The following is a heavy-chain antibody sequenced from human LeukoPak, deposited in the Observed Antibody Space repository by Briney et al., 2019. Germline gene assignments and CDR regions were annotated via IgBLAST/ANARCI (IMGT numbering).Heavy chain of an antibody. J-gene: IGHJ4*02. V-gene: IGHV4-28*03. CDR1: GYSISSSNW. Sequence: SETLSLTCAVSGYSISSSNWWGWIRQPPGKGLEWIGYIYYSVSTYYNPSLKSRLTMSVDTSKNQLSLKLSSVTAVDTAVYYCARDNYYDNSGYYDYWGQGTLVTVSS. CDR2: IYYSVST. CDR3: ARDNYYDNSGYYDY. D-gene: IGHD3-22*01.